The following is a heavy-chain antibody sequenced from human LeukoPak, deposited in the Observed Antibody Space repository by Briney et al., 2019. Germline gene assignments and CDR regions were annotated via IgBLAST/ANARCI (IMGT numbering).Heavy chain of an antibody. CDR3: ARDYYYDSSGLNFDY. Sequence: GGSLRLSCAASGFTFTKTWMSWVRQAPGKGLEWVGHIKSKTDGETADYGAPVKGRFSISRDDSENTLYLQMNSLRAEDTAVYYCARDYYYDSSGLNFDYWGQGTLVTVSS. CDR1: GFTFTKTW. V-gene: IGHV3-15*01. J-gene: IGHJ4*02. CDR2: IKSKTDGETA. D-gene: IGHD3-22*01.